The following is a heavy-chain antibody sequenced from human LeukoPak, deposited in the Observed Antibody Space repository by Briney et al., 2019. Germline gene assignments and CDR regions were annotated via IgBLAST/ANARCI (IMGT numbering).Heavy chain of an antibody. CDR3: SRNGRVDFDY. Sequence: SLRLSCTTSGFAFDDFAMSWVRQPAGKGLEWVGFIRRRAYGGAAEYAASVKGRFIISRDDSKGIAYLQMNSLKTEDTAVYYCSRNGRVDFDYWGQGSRVIVSP. CDR2: IRRRAYGGAA. V-gene: IGHV3-49*04. CDR1: GFAFDDFA. J-gene: IGHJ4*02.